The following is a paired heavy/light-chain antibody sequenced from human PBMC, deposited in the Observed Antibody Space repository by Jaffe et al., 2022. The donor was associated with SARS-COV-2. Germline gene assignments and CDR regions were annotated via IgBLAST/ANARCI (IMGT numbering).Heavy chain of an antibody. CDR2: ISSNGDST. CDR1: GFTFSSYA. J-gene: IGHJ4*02. CDR3: ARAGVRGWYDY. D-gene: IGHD6-19*01. V-gene: IGHV3-64*02. Sequence: EVQLVESGEGLVQPGGSLRLSCAASGFTFSSYAMHWVRQAPGKGLEYVSAISSNGDSTYYADSVKGRIIISRDNSKNMLYLQVGSLRTEDMAVYYCARAGVRGWYDYWGQGILVTVSS.
Light chain of an antibody. CDR1: QSVSSY. CDR3: QQRSNWPGT. CDR2: DAS. J-gene: IGKJ2*01. Sequence: EIVLTQSPATLSLSPGERATLSCRASQSVSSYLAWYQQKPGQAPRLLIYDASNRATGIPARFSGSGSGTDFSLTISSLEPEDFAVYYCQQRSNWPGTFGQGTKLEIK. V-gene: IGKV3-11*01.